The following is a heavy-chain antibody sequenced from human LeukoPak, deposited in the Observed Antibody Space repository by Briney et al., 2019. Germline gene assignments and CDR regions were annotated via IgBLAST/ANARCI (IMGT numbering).Heavy chain of an antibody. CDR3: ARDLVARVRGFPDWFDP. J-gene: IGHJ5*02. V-gene: IGHV3-21*01. Sequence: GGSLRLSCAASGFTFSSYSMNWVRQAPGKGLEWVSSISSSSSYRYYADSVKGRFTISRDNAKNSLYLQMNSLRAEDTAVYYCARDLVARVRGFPDWFDPWGQGTLATVSS. CDR2: ISSSSSYR. CDR1: GFTFSSYS. D-gene: IGHD3-10*01.